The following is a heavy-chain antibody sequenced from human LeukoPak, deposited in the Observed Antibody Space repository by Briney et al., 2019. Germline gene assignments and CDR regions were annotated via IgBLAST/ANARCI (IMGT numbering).Heavy chain of an antibody. Sequence: PGGSLRLSCAASGFTFSSYSMNWVRQAPGKGLEWVSSISSSSSYVYYADSVKGRFTISRDNAKNSLYLQMNSLRAEDTAVYYCASFITRNDAFDIWGQGTMVTVSS. CDR1: GFTFSSYS. J-gene: IGHJ3*02. D-gene: IGHD1-14*01. CDR2: ISSSSSYV. V-gene: IGHV3-21*01. CDR3: ASFITRNDAFDI.